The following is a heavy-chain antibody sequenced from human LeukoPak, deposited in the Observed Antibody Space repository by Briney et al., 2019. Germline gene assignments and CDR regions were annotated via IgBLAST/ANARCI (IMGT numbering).Heavy chain of an antibody. CDR1: GYTFTSYD. V-gene: IGHV1-8*01. Sequence: ASVKVSCKASGYTFTSYDINWVRQATGQGPEWMGWMSPNSGNTGYAQKFQGRVTMTEDTSTDTAYMELSSLRSEDTAVYYCSGSYLARIYYYYGMDVWGQGTTVTVSS. D-gene: IGHD3-16*02. J-gene: IGHJ6*02. CDR3: SGSYLARIYYYYGMDV. CDR2: MSPNSGNT.